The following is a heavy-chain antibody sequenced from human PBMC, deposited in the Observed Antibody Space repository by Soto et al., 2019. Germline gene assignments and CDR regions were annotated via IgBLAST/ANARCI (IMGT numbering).Heavy chain of an antibody. D-gene: IGHD3-16*02. V-gene: IGHV3-7*03. CDR2: IKHDTSEA. CDR3: ARDGLLFSGPYRPSRFDY. Sequence: PGGSLRLSCAASGFKFSNYWMSWGRQAPGKGLEWVGNIKHDTSEAHYADSVKGRFTITRDNIKNFLFLQMNGLRADDTASYYCARDGLLFSGPYRPSRFDYWGLGTLVTVSS. CDR1: GFKFSNYW. J-gene: IGHJ4*02.